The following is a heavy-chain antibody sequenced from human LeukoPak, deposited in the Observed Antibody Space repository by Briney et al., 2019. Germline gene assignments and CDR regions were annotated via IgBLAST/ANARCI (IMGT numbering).Heavy chain of an antibody. V-gene: IGHV3-66*01. CDR1: GFTVSSNY. CDR2: ICSGGST. J-gene: IGHJ4*02. CDR3: AREMKYYFDY. Sequence: GGSLRLSCAASGFTVSSNYMSWVRQAPGKGLEWVSVICSGGSTYYADSVKGRFTISRDNSKNTLYLQMNSLRAEDTAVYYCAREMKYYFDYWGQGTLVTVSS.